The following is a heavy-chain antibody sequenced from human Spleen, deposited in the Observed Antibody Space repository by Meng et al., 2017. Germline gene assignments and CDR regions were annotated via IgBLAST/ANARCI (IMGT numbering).Heavy chain of an antibody. Sequence: VQLHQWGSGLLRSSETLSLTCAVYDGSFTNYYWTWIRQPPGKGLEWIGKINRAGYTFYNPSLNSRVTMSVDTSKNHFSLRLSSVTVADTAVYYCARITTRWFDPWGQGTLVTVSS. V-gene: IGHV4-34*01. CDR1: DGSFTNYY. CDR2: INRAGYT. CDR3: ARITTRWFDP. J-gene: IGHJ5*02. D-gene: IGHD3-16*01.